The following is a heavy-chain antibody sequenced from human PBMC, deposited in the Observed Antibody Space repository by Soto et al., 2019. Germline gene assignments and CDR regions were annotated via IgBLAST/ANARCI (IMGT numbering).Heavy chain of an antibody. D-gene: IGHD1-26*01. V-gene: IGHV3-30*03. Sequence: QVQLVESGGGVVQPGRSLRLSCAASGFTFSSYGMHWVRQAPGKGLEWVAVTSYDGSNKYYADSVKGRFTTSRDNSKKTLYLQMNSLGAEDTAVYYCATASGRWELLRCCDYWGQGTLVTVSS. CDR3: ATASGRWELLRCCDY. CDR2: TSYDGSNK. CDR1: GFTFSSYG. J-gene: IGHJ4*02.